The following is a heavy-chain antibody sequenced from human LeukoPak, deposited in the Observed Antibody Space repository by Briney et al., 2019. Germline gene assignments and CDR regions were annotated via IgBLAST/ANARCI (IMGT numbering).Heavy chain of an antibody. CDR1: GFTFSSYA. D-gene: IGHD3-10*01. J-gene: IGHJ6*02. CDR3: AKAGFHPSRVHYYYGMDV. CDR2: ISGSGGST. V-gene: IGHV3-23*01. Sequence: PGGSLRLSCAASGFTFSSYAMSWVRQAPGKGLEWVSAISGSGGSTYYADSVKGRFTISRDNSKNTLYLQMNSLRAEDTAVYYCAKAGFHPSRVHYYYGMDVWGQGTTVTVSS.